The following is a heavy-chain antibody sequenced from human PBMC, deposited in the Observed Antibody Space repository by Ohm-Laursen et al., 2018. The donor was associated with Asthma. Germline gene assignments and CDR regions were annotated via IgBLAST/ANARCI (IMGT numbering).Heavy chain of an antibody. V-gene: IGHV3-30*04. D-gene: IGHD2-21*02. Sequence: SLRLSCAASGFTFSIYALHWVRQAPGKGLEWVAIFSSAETYKNYANSVKGRFTISKDNSKNTLFLQMNSLRPDDTAVYYCARRDFSGGDTNAAFDIWGQGTMVAVSS. CDR2: FSSAETYK. J-gene: IGHJ3*02. CDR1: GFTFSIYA. CDR3: ARRDFSGGDTNAAFDI.